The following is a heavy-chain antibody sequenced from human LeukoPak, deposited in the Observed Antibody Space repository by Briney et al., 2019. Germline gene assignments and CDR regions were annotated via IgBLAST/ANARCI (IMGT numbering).Heavy chain of an antibody. CDR3: ARGEVGNYFYYYMDV. CDR1: GYTFTGYY. CDR2: INPNSGDT. D-gene: IGHD3-16*01. V-gene: IGHV1-2*02. J-gene: IGHJ6*03. Sequence: GASVKVSCKASGYTFTGYYIHWVRQAPGQGLEWMGWINPNSGDTNYAQKFQGRVTMTRDTSISTAYMELNRLTSDDTAVYYCARGEVGNYFYYYMDVWGKGTTVTVSS.